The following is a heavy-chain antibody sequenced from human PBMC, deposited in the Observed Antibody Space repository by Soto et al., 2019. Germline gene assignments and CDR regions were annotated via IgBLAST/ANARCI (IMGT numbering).Heavy chain of an antibody. Sequence: GGSLRLSCAASGFTFSSYAMHWVRQAPGKGLEYVSAISSNGGRTYYANSVKGRFTISRDNSKNTLYLQMGSLRAEDMAVYYCARDQNYYDSSGYYAIDIWGQGTMVTVSS. CDR3: ARDQNYYDSSGYYAIDI. CDR1: GFTFSSYA. V-gene: IGHV3-64*01. CDR2: ISSNGGRT. J-gene: IGHJ3*02. D-gene: IGHD3-22*01.